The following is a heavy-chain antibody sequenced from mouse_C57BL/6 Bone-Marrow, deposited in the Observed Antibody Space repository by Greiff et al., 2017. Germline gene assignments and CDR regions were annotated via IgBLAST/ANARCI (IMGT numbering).Heavy chain of an antibody. CDR3: ARRGGTWFAY. CDR2: ISSGGSYT. J-gene: IGHJ3*01. CDR1: GFTFSSYG. V-gene: IGHV5-6*02. Sequence: EVKLMESGGDLVKPGGSLKLSCAASGFTFSSYGMSWVRQTPDKRLEWVATISSGGSYTYYPDSVKGRFTITRDNAKNTLYLQMSSLKSEDIAMYYCARRGGTWFAYWGQGTLVTVSA.